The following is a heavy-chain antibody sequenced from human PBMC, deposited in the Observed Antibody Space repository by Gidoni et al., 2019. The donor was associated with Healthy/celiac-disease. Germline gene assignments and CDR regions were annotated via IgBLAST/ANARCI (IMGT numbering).Heavy chain of an antibody. Sequence: QVQLVQSGAEVKKPGASVKVSCKVSGYTLPELSMPWVRQAPGKGLEWMGGFDPEDGETIYAQKFQGRVTMTEDTSTDTAYMELSSLRSEDTAVYYCATDGGIAAAGTERYYYYYGMDVWGQGTTVTVSS. D-gene: IGHD6-13*01. CDR1: GYTLPELS. CDR3: ATDGGIAAAGTERYYYYYGMDV. V-gene: IGHV1-24*01. CDR2: FDPEDGET. J-gene: IGHJ6*02.